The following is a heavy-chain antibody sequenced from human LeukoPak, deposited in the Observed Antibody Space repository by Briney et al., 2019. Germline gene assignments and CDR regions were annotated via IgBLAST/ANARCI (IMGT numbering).Heavy chain of an antibody. Sequence: GASVKVSCKASGYTFTSYGISWVRQAPGQGREWMGWISAYNGNTNYAQKLQGRVTMTTDTSTSTAYMELRSLRSDDTAVYYCARDKRWLQFTNWFDPWGQGTLVTVSS. CDR3: ARDKRWLQFTNWFDP. CDR1: GYTFTSYG. CDR2: ISAYNGNT. D-gene: IGHD5-24*01. V-gene: IGHV1-18*01. J-gene: IGHJ5*02.